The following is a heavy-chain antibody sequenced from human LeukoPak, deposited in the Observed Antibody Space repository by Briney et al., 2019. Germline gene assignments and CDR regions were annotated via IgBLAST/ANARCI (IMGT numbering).Heavy chain of an antibody. CDR1: GGSISSGDYY. V-gene: IGHV4-30-4*08. Sequence: NPSETLSLTCTVSGGSISSGDYYWSWIRQPPGKGLEWIGYIYYSGSTYYNPSLKSRVTISADTSKNQFSLKLSSVTAADTAVYYCARQLRFLEWSTAYDAFDIWGQGTMVTVSS. J-gene: IGHJ3*02. D-gene: IGHD3-3*01. CDR3: ARQLRFLEWSTAYDAFDI. CDR2: IYYSGST.